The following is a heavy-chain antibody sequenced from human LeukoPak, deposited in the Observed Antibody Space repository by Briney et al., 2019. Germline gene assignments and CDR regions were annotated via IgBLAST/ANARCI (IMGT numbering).Heavy chain of an antibody. V-gene: IGHV3-23*01. CDR3: AKDRYNDYEGGWCDP. CDR2: ISDSGGST. D-gene: IGHD5-12*01. J-gene: IGHJ5*02. Sequence: GGSLRLSCAASRFTFSTYDMSWVRQAPGKGLEWVSAISDSGGSTYYADSVRGRFTVSRDNSKNTLYLQMNSLRAEDTAVYYCAKDRYNDYEGGWCDPWGQRTLVTVSS. CDR1: RFTFSTYD.